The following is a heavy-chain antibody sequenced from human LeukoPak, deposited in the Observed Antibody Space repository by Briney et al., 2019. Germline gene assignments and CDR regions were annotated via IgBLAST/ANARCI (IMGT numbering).Heavy chain of an antibody. Sequence: GGSLRLSCVASGFTFSTYWMSWVRQAPGKGLEWVANIKENGNEKYYVDSVKGRLTISRDNAKNSLYLQMNSLRAEDTAVYYCARVSPPMQLWAFDYWGQGTLVTVSS. CDR3: ARVSPPMQLWAFDY. CDR1: GFTFSTYW. D-gene: IGHD5-18*01. CDR2: IKENGNEK. V-gene: IGHV3-7*03. J-gene: IGHJ4*02.